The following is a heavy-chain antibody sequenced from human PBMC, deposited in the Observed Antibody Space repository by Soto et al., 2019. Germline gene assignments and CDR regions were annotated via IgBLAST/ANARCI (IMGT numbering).Heavy chain of an antibody. Sequence: QVQLVQSGAGVKKPGSSVKVSCKASGGTFSSYSINWARQAPGQGLEWMGEIIPIFGTANYAQKFQGRVTITADESTSTAYMELSSLRSEDTAVYYCARDGGRHSGGIDYWGQGTLVTVSS. V-gene: IGHV1-69*01. CDR2: IIPIFGTA. J-gene: IGHJ4*02. CDR1: GGTFSSYS. D-gene: IGHD1-26*01. CDR3: ARDGGRHSGGIDY.